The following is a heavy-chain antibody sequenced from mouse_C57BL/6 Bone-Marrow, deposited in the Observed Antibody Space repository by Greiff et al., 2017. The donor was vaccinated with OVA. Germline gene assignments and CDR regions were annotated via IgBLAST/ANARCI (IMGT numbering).Heavy chain of an antibody. J-gene: IGHJ1*03. CDR1: GYTFTSYD. CDR3: ARGGYGSSYLSYWYFDV. Sequence: QVQLQQSGPELVKPGASVKLSCKASGYTFTSYDINWVKQRPGQGLEWIGWIYPRDGSTTYNEKFKGKATLTVDTSSSTAYMELHSLTSEDSAVYFCARGGYGSSYLSYWYFDVWGTGTTVTVSS. CDR2: IYPRDGST. D-gene: IGHD1-1*01. V-gene: IGHV1-85*01.